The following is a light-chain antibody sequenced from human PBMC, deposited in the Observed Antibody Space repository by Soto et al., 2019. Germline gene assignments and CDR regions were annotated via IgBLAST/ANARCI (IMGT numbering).Light chain of an antibody. Sequence: DIQMTQSPSTLSASVGDRVTITCRASQSISSWLAWYQQKPGKAPKLLIYDASSLEIGVPSRFSGSGSGTEFTLTISDLQPDDFATYYCQQYNSYSKSFGQGTKVEIK. CDR3: QQYNSYSKS. J-gene: IGKJ1*01. CDR1: QSISSW. CDR2: DAS. V-gene: IGKV1-5*01.